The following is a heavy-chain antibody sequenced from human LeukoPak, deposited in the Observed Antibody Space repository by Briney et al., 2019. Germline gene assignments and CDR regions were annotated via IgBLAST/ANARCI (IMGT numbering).Heavy chain of an antibody. Sequence: PGGSLRPSCAASEFTFTDYSMSWVRQAPGKGLEWVSGLGRSGENRYYAASVRGRFSISRDNSKDTAYLQMNSLRAEDTAIYYCVKDRPCETCMPMDAWGQGTTVTVSS. D-gene: IGHD2-2*01. CDR1: EFTFTDYS. V-gene: IGHV3-23*01. CDR2: LGRSGENR. J-gene: IGHJ6*02. CDR3: VKDRPCETCMPMDA.